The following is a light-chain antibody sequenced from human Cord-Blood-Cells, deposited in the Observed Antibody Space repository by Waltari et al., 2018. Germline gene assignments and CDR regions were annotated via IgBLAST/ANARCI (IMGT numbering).Light chain of an antibody. Sequence: QSALTQPASVSGSPGQSITISCTGTSSDVGGYNYVSWYQQHPGKAPKLMIYEVSNRPSGVSQRFSGSKSGNTASLTISGLQAEDEADYYCSSYTSSSTRVFGTGTKVTVL. CDR3: SSYTSSSTRV. V-gene: IGLV2-14*01. J-gene: IGLJ1*01. CDR2: EVS. CDR1: SSDVGGYNY.